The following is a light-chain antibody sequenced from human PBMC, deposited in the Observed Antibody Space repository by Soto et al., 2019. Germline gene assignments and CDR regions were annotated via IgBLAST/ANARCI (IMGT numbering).Light chain of an antibody. Sequence: QSVLTQPASVSGSPGQSITISCTGTSSDVGAYNSVSWYQHHPGKAPKLMIYDVTIRPSGVSSRFSGSKSGNTASLTISGLQAEDEADYYCSSYTTSSTYLFGIGTKLTVL. J-gene: IGLJ1*01. CDR3: SSYTTSSTYL. CDR2: DVT. CDR1: SSDVGAYNS. V-gene: IGLV2-14*03.